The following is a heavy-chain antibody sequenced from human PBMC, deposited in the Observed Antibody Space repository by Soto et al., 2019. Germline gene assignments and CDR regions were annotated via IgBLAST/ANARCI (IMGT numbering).Heavy chain of an antibody. D-gene: IGHD6-13*01. CDR3: AHGAIYTSTWFYFDY. CDR1: GFSLSTSGVG. CDR2: IYWNDVK. Sequence: ESGPTLVNPTPTLTLTCTFYGFSLSTSGVGVGWIRQPPGKALEWLALIYWNDVKRYSPSLKSRLTVTKDTSKNHVVLTMTNMDPVDTAPYYCAHGAIYTSTWFYFDYWGQGTLVTVSS. J-gene: IGHJ4*02. V-gene: IGHV2-5*01.